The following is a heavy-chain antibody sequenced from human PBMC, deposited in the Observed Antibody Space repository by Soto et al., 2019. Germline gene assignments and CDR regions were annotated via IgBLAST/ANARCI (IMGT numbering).Heavy chain of an antibody. CDR3: ALAAAGTVDI. D-gene: IGHD6-13*01. V-gene: IGHV1-18*01. CDR2: IIANNGNA. J-gene: IGHJ3*02. CDR1: GYTFTSYG. Sequence: ASVKVSCKASGYTFTSYGISWVRQAPGQGLEWMGGIIANNGNANYAQKFQGRVTITADKSTSTAYMELSSLRSEDTAVYYCALAAAGTVDIWGQGTMVTVSS.